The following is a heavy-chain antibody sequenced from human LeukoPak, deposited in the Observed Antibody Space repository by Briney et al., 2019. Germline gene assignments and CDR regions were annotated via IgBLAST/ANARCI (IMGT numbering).Heavy chain of an antibody. J-gene: IGHJ4*02. V-gene: IGHV1-69*13. D-gene: IGHD6-13*01. CDR3: ARASGRLAAGTVSSY. Sequence: ASVKVSCKASGGTFSSYAISWVRQAPGQGLEWMGGIIPIFGTANYAQKFQGRVTITADESTSTAYMELSSLRSEDTAVYYCARASGRLAAGTVSSYWGQGTLVTVSS. CDR2: IIPIFGTA. CDR1: GGTFSSYA.